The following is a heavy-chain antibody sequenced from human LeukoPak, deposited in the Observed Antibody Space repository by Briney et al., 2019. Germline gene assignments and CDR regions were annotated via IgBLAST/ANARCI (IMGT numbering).Heavy chain of an antibody. CDR2: ISLSGGST. V-gene: IGHV3-23*01. CDR1: GFTFSSYA. J-gene: IGHJ5*02. Sequence: PGGSLRLSCAASGFTFSSYAMSWVRQAPGKGLEWVSAISLSGGSTDYAESGKGRFTICRDNSKSTLYLQMNRLRADDPAVYYCAKDGQWLLHYNWFDPWGQGTLVTVSS. CDR3: AKDGQWLLHYNWFDP. D-gene: IGHD6-19*01.